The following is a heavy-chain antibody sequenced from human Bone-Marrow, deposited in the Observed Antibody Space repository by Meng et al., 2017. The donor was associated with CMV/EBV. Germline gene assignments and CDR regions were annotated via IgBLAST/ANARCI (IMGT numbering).Heavy chain of an antibody. Sequence: KVYCKGSGYSFTSYWIGWVRQMPGKGLEWMGIIYPGDSDTRYSPSFQGQVTISADKSISTAYLQWSSLKASDTAMYYCARREVGPNWNYFDYWGQGTLVTFYS. V-gene: IGHV5-51*01. J-gene: IGHJ4*02. CDR2: IYPGDSDT. CDR3: ARREVGPNWNYFDY. CDR1: GYSFTSYW. D-gene: IGHD1-20*01.